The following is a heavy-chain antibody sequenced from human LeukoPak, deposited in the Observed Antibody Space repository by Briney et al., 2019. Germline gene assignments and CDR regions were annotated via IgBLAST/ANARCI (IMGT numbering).Heavy chain of an antibody. V-gene: IGHV1-46*01. D-gene: IGHD3-22*01. CDR2: INPSGGST. J-gene: IGHJ3*02. CDR3: ERGIYYDSSGYSAFDI. Sequence: ASVKVSCKASGYTLTSYYIHWVRQAPGQGLEWMGIINPSGGSTIYAQKFQGRVTMTRDTSTSTVYMELNSLRSEDTAVYYCERGIYYDSSGYSAFDIWGQGTMVTVSS. CDR1: GYTLTSYY.